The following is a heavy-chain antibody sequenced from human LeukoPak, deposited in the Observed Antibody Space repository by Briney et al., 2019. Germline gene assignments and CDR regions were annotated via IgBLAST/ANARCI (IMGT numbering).Heavy chain of an antibody. CDR2: IYSGGST. CDR1: GFTVSSNY. J-gene: IGHJ6*02. D-gene: IGHD3-10*01. CDR3: ARSLLLWFGELLSKYGMDV. Sequence: GGSLRLSCAASGFTVSSNYMSWVRQAPGKGLEWVSVIYSGGSTYYADSVKGRFTISRDNAKNSLYLQMNSLRAEDTAVYYCARSLLLWFGELLSKYGMDVWGQGTTVTVSS. V-gene: IGHV3-66*01.